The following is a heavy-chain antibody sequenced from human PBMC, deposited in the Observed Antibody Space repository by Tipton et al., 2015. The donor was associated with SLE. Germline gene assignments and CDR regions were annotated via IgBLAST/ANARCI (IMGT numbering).Heavy chain of an antibody. Sequence: GSLRLSCAASGFDFDDYGMSWVRQPPGKGLEWVSSINWNGDSTGNADSVKGRFTISRDNAKNFLYLQMSDLRAEDTALYYCARGRLDFDYWGQGTLVNVSS. D-gene: IGHD6-6*01. CDR3: ARGRLDFDY. CDR1: GFDFDDYG. V-gene: IGHV3-20*04. J-gene: IGHJ4*02. CDR2: INWNGDST.